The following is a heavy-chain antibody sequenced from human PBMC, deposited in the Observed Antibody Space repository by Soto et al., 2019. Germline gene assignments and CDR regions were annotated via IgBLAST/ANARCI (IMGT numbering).Heavy chain of an antibody. CDR2: TYFRSKWYN. V-gene: IGHV6-1*01. Sequence: SHTLSLTCAISGDSVSSNTASWNWIRQSPSRGLEWLGRTYFRSKWYNDYAVSVKSRIIINPDTSNNQFSLQLNSVPPEDTAVYFCAKGDNLGPKTGYAFDPWGQGIMVTVSS. J-gene: IGHJ5*02. CDR1: GDSVSSNTAS. D-gene: IGHD5-12*01. CDR3: AKGDNLGPKTGYAFDP.